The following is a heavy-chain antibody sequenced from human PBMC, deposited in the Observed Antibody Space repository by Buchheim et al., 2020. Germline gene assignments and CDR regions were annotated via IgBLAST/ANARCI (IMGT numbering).Heavy chain of an antibody. CDR3: ARDVTFGAVNSDY. J-gene: IGHJ4*02. CDR1: GFTFSNYW. Sequence: EVHLVESGGGLVQPGGSLRLSCAASGFTFSNYWMSWVRQAPGKGLEWVANIKSDGSEKYYVDSVKGRFTISRDNAKNSLYLQMNSLRAEDTAVYYCARDVTFGAVNSDYWGQGTL. D-gene: IGHD3-16*01. CDR2: IKSDGSEK. V-gene: IGHV3-7*01.